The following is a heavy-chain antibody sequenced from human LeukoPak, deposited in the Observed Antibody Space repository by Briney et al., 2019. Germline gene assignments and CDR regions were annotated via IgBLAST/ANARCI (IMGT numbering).Heavy chain of an antibody. CDR2: MNPNSGNT. J-gene: IGHJ4*02. V-gene: IGHV1-8*01. CDR3: ARSPKKVGATSRYYFDY. D-gene: IGHD1-26*01. CDR1: GYTFTSYD. Sequence: GASVKVSCKASGYTFTSYDINRVRQATGQGLEWMGWMNPNSGNTDYAQKFQGRVTMTRNTSISTAYMELSSLRSEDTAVYYCARSPKKVGATSRYYFDYWGQGTLVTVSS.